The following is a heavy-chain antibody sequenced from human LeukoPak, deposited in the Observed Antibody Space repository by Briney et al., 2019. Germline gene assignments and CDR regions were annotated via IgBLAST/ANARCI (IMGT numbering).Heavy chain of an antibody. CDR2: FDPEDGET. Sequence: GGSVTVSCKVSGYTLTELSMHWVRQAPGKGLEWMGGFDPEDGETIYAQKFQGRVTMTEDTSTDTAYMELSSLRSEDTAVYYRATVRYDSSGSNYWGQGTLVTVSS. D-gene: IGHD3-22*01. CDR3: ATVRYDSSGSNY. CDR1: GYTLTELS. V-gene: IGHV1-24*01. J-gene: IGHJ4*02.